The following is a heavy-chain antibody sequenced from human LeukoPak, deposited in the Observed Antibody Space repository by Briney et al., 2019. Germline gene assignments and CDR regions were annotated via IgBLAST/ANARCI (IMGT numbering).Heavy chain of an antibody. Sequence: SVNVSCKASGYTFTSYAISWVRQAPGQGLEWMGGIIPIFGTANYAQKFQGRVTITTDESTSTAYMELSSLRSEDTAVYYCARSGGSGWYGIFDYWGQGTLVTVSS. J-gene: IGHJ4*02. D-gene: IGHD6-19*01. V-gene: IGHV1-69*05. CDR2: IIPIFGTA. CDR3: ARSGGSGWYGIFDY. CDR1: GYTFTSYA.